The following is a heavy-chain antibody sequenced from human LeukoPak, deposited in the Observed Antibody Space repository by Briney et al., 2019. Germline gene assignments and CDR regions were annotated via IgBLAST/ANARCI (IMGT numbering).Heavy chain of an antibody. D-gene: IGHD3-10*01. CDR2: ISGSGGST. CDR3: AKDAFPYYYGSGSPFDY. J-gene: IGHJ4*02. CDR1: GFTFSSYA. V-gene: IGHV3-23*01. Sequence: GGSLRLSCAASGFTFSSYAMSWVRQAPGKGLEWVSAISGSGGSTYYADSVKGRFTISRDNSKNTLYLQMNSLRAEDTAVYYCAKDAFPYYYGSGSPFDYWGQGTLVTVSS.